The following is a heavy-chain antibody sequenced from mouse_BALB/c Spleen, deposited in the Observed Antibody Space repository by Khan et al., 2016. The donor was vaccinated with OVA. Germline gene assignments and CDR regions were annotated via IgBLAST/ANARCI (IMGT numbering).Heavy chain of an antibody. CDR2: IYPGDGDT. Sequence: QVQLQQSGAELVRPGSSVKISCKASGYAFSNYWMNWVKQRPGQGLEWIGQIYPGDGDTSFNGKFRGKATLTADKSSSTAYMQLSSLTSEDSAVYFCARSGYDYVAYWGQGTLVTVSA. D-gene: IGHD2-14*01. CDR3: ARSGYDYVAY. V-gene: IGHV1-80*01. CDR1: GYAFSNYW. J-gene: IGHJ3*01.